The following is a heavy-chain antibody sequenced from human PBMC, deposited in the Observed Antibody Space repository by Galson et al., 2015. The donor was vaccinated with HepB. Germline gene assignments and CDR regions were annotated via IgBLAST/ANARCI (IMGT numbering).Heavy chain of an antibody. CDR1: GGSISSGDHY. CDR2: IYYSGST. D-gene: IGHD3-22*01. CDR3: ASSQYYDSSGLFDY. Sequence: LSLTCTVSGGSISSGDHYWSWIRQPPGKGLEWIGYIYYSGSTYYNPSLKSRVTISVDTSKNQFSLKLSSVTAADTAVYYCASSQYYDSSGLFDYWGQGTLVTVSS. V-gene: IGHV4-30-4*01. J-gene: IGHJ4*02.